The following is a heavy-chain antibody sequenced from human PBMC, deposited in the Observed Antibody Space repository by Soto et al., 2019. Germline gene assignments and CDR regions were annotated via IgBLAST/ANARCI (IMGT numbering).Heavy chain of an antibody. CDR2: ISYDGSNQ. V-gene: IGHV3-30*18. Sequence: GSLLLACAASGFTFNIYGMHWVRQAPDKGLEWVALISYDGSNQYYADSVKGRFTISRDNSKNTLSLQMNSLRADDTAVYYCAKDQASGQGSFDSWGQGTLVTVSS. J-gene: IGHJ4*02. CDR3: AKDQASGQGSFDS. CDR1: GFTFNIYG.